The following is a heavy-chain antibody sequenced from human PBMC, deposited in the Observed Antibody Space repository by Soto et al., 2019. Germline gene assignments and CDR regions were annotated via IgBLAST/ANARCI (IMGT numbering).Heavy chain of an antibody. CDR3: ARWIQLWKYYFDY. CDR1: GGSISSSSYY. Sequence: PSETLSLTCTVSGGSISSSSYYLGWIRQPPGKGLEWIGSIYYSGSTYYNPSLKSRVTISVDTSKNLFSLKLSSVTAADTAVYYCARWIQLWKYYFDYWGQGTLVTVSS. CDR2: IYYSGST. D-gene: IGHD5-18*01. J-gene: IGHJ4*02. V-gene: IGHV4-39*01.